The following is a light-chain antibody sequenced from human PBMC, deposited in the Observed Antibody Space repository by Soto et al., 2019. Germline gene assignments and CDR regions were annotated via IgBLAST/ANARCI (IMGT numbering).Light chain of an antibody. J-gene: IGKJ1*01. CDR1: QRIRSSS. Sequence: EIVLTQSPGSLSLSPGERATLSCRASQRIRSSSLAWYQQKPGQAPRLLIYGSSSRATDIPYRFSASGSGTDFTLTISRLEPEDFAVYYCQQYDTSPCTFGHGATVAVK. CDR3: QQYDTSPCT. V-gene: IGKV3-20*01. CDR2: GSS.